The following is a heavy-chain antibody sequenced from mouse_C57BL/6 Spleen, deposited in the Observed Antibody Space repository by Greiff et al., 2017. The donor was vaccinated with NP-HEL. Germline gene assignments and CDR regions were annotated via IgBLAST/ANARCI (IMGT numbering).Heavy chain of an antibody. CDR2: IWSGGST. V-gene: IGHV2-2*01. D-gene: IGHD4-1*01. CDR1: GFSLTSYG. CDR3: ARMDWDGNFDV. Sequence: VQLVESGPGLVQPSQSLSIACTVSGFSLTSYGVHWVRQSPGKGLEWLGVIWSGGSTDYNAAFISRLSISKDNSKSQVFFKMNSLQADDTAIYYCARMDWDGNFDVWGTGTTVTVSS. J-gene: IGHJ1*03.